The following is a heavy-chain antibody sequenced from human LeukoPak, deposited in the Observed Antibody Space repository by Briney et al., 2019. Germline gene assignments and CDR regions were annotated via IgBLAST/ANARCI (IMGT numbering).Heavy chain of an antibody. CDR1: GFTFSSYG. J-gene: IGHJ4*02. Sequence: PGGSLRLSCAASGFTFSSYGMSWVRQAPGKGLEWVSAISGSGGSTYYADSVKGRFTISRDNSKNTLYLQMNSLRAEDTAVYYCAKEGRKKDDSSGYYYFDYWGQGTLVTVSS. CDR2: ISGSGGST. V-gene: IGHV3-23*01. D-gene: IGHD3-22*01. CDR3: AKEGRKKDDSSGYYYFDY.